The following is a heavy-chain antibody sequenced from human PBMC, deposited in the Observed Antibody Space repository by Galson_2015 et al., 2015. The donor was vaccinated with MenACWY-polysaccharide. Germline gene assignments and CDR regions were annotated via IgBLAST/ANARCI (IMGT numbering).Heavy chain of an antibody. J-gene: IGHJ4*02. CDR1: GYTFTSYE. V-gene: IGHV1-8*01. CDR3: ASGGKDKLVDY. D-gene: IGHD2-15*01. Sequence: SVRVSCKASGYTFTSYEINWVRQAPGQGLEWMGWMNPNSGNTGYAQKFQGRITMTRNTTINTAYMELSSLRTEDTAVYYCASGGKDKLVDYWGQGTLVTVSS. CDR2: MNPNSGNT.